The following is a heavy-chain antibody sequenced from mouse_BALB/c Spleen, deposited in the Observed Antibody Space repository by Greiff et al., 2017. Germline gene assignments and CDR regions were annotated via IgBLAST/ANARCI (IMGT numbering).Heavy chain of an antibody. V-gene: IGHV5-12-2*01. CDR2: ISNGGGST. CDR3: ARHDGYYAY. D-gene: IGHD2-3*01. Sequence: EVQLQQSGGGLVQPGGSLKLSCAASGFTFSSYTMSWVRQTPEKRLEWVAYISNGGGSTYYPDTVKGRFTISRDNAKNTLYLQMSSLKSEDTAMYYCARHDGYYAYWGQGTLVTVSA. J-gene: IGHJ3*01. CDR1: GFTFSSYT.